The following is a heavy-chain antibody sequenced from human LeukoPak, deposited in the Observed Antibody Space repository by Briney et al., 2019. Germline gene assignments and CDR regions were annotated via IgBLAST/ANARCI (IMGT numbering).Heavy chain of an antibody. CDR3: ARDSCSSTSCYSGNWFDP. CDR1: GGTFSSYA. Sequence: SVKVSCKASGGTFSSYAISWVRQTPGQGLEWMGGIIPIFGTANYAQKFQGRVTITADKSTSTAYMELSSLRSEDTAVYYCARDSCSSTSCYSGNWFDPWGQGTLVTVSS. V-gene: IGHV1-69*06. D-gene: IGHD2-2*01. J-gene: IGHJ5*02. CDR2: IIPIFGTA.